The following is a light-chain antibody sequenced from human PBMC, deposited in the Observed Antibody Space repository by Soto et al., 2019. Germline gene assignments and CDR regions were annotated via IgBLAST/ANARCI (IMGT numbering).Light chain of an antibody. J-gene: IGKJ5*01. CDR3: QQYNNWPPIT. V-gene: IGKV3-15*01. CDR1: QSVSSK. Sequence: EIVLTQSPGSLSLSPGERATLSCRASQSVSSKLAWYQQKLGQAPRLLIYGASTRATGIPARFSGSGSATEFTLTISSLQSEDLAIYYCQQYNNWPPITFGQGTQREIK. CDR2: GAS.